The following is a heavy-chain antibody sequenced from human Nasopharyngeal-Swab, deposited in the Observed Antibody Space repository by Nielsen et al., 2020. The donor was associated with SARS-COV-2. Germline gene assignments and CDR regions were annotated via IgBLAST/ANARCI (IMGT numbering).Heavy chain of an antibody. V-gene: IGHV1-69*13. CDR3: ARGGYCSSTSCYNPYYYGMDV. CDR1: GYTFTSYA. D-gene: IGHD2-2*02. CDR2: IIPIFGTA. Sequence: SVKVSCKASGYTFTSYAISWVRQAPGQGLEWMGGIIPIFGTANYAQKFQGRVTITADESTSTAYMELSSLRSEDTAVYYCARGGYCSSTSCYNPYYYGMDVWGQGTTVTVSS. J-gene: IGHJ6*02.